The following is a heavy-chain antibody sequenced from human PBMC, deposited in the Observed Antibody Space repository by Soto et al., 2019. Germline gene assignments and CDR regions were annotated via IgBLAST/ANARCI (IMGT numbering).Heavy chain of an antibody. Sequence: RASVKVSCKASGGTFSSYAISWVRQAPGQGLEWMGGIIPIFGTANYAQKFQGRVTITADESTSTAYMELSSLRSEDTAVYYCAGQHGGSDYYGMDVWGQGTTVTVSS. CDR1: GGTFSSYA. D-gene: IGHD4-17*01. V-gene: IGHV1-69*13. J-gene: IGHJ6*02. CDR3: AGQHGGSDYYGMDV. CDR2: IIPIFGTA.